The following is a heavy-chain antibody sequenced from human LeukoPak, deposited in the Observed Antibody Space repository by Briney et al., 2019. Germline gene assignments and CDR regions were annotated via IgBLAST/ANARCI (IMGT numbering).Heavy chain of an antibody. J-gene: IGHJ5*02. Sequence: GGSLRLSCAASGFTFSDYYMSWIRQAPGKGLERVSIISGSGTTIYYADSVKGRFTISRDNAKNSLYLQMNSLGAGDTAVYYCAGVGVNNWFGPWGQGTLVTVSS. CDR1: GFTFSDYY. D-gene: IGHD3-10*01. CDR2: ISGSGTTI. V-gene: IGHV3-11*01. CDR3: AGVGVNNWFGP.